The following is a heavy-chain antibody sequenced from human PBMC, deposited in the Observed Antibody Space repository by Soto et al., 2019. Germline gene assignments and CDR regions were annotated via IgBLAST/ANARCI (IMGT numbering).Heavy chain of an antibody. J-gene: IGHJ4*02. CDR1: GFTFSTHD. CDR2: ISGSDGST. Sequence: EVQLLESGGGLVQPGGSLRLSCAASGFTFSTHDMSWVRQARGKGLEWVSSISGSDGSTSYADSVKGRFTISRDNSKNMLFLQMNSLRADDTGVYHCVKGFWCDYWAQGTLVTVSS. V-gene: IGHV3-23*01. CDR3: VKGFWCDY. D-gene: IGHD2-21*01.